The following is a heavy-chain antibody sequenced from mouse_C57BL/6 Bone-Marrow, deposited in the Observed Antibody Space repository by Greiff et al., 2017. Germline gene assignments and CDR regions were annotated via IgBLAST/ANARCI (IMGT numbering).Heavy chain of an antibody. Sequence: EVQLQQSGPVLVKPGASVKMSCKASGYTFTDYYMNWVKQSHGKSLEWIGVINPYNGGTSYNQKFKGKATLTVDKSSSTAYMELNSLTSEDSAVYYCARSGYGYGYYFDYWGQGTTLKVSS. J-gene: IGHJ2*01. CDR1: GYTFTDYY. CDR3: ARSGYGYGYYFDY. V-gene: IGHV1-19*01. CDR2: INPYNGGT. D-gene: IGHD2-2*01.